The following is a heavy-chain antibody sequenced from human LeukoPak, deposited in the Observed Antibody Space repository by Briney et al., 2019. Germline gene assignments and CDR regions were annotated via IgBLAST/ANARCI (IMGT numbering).Heavy chain of an antibody. J-gene: IGHJ6*02. Sequence: SETLSLTCTVSGGSISSGGYYWNWIRQDPGKGLEWIGYIYYSGSTYYNPSLKSRVTISVDTSKNQFSLKLSSVTAADTAVYYCARELMDTATYYYGMDVWGQGTTVTVSS. CDR1: GGSISSGGYY. D-gene: IGHD5-18*01. CDR3: ARELMDTATYYYGMDV. V-gene: IGHV4-31*03. CDR2: IYYSGST.